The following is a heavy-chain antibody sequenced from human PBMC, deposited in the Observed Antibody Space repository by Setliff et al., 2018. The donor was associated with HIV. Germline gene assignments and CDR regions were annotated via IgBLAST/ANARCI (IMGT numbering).Heavy chain of an antibody. CDR1: GFSVSNKY. CDR3: AKLAPSYSSGKDDF. CDR2: IVGGASST. D-gene: IGHD6-19*01. J-gene: IGHJ4*02. V-gene: IGHV3-23*01. Sequence: PGVSLRLSCAASGFSVSNKYMSWVRQAPGKGLEWVSAIVGGASSTVYADSVKGRFTISRDNSKNTLYLQMNSLRPEDTAIYYCAKLAPSYSSGKDDFWGQGTLVTVSS.